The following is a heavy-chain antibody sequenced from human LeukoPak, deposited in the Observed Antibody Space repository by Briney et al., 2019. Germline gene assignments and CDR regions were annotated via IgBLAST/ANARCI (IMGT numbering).Heavy chain of an antibody. V-gene: IGHV4-4*02. CDR2: IYHSGST. CDR3: ATRPTPPYYYYYMDV. J-gene: IGHJ6*03. CDR1: GGSISSSNW. Sequence: PSETLSLTCAVSGGSISSSNWWSWVRQPPGKGLEWIGEIYHSGSTNYNPSLKSRVTISVDTSKNQFSLKLSSVTSADTAVYYCATRPTPPYYYYYMDVWAKGTTVTVSS. D-gene: IGHD4-23*01.